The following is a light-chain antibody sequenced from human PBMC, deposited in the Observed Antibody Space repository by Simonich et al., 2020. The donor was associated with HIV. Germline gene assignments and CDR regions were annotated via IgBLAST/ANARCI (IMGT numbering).Light chain of an antibody. V-gene: IGKV1-39*01. CDR3: QQSYITLPYT. CDR1: QSISSY. CDR2: AAS. Sequence: DIQMTQSPSSLSASVGDRVTITCRASQSISSYLNWYHQKPGKAPKLLIYAASSLQGGVPSRFSGSGSGTDFTLTISSLQPEDFATYYCQQSYITLPYTFGQGTKLEIK. J-gene: IGKJ2*01.